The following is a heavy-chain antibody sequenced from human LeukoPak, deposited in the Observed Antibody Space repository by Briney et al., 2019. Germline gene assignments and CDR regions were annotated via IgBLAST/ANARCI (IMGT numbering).Heavy chain of an antibody. D-gene: IGHD3-10*01. Sequence: PSHTLSLTCIVSGGSITTGSYYWGWLRQPGGNGLEWFGYIYYSDSTNYNPSLNSRVTISVDTSKNQISLKLSSVTAADTAVYYCARVLPIDNYYYYYMDVWGKGTTVTVSS. CDR2: IYYSDST. CDR1: GGSITTGSYY. J-gene: IGHJ6*03. CDR3: ARVLPIDNYYYYYMDV. V-gene: IGHV4-61*10.